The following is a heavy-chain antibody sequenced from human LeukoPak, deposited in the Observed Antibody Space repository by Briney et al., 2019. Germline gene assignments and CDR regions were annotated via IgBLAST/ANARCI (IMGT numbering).Heavy chain of an antibody. V-gene: IGHV3-23*01. CDR2: ITGRGDST. Sequence: GGSLRLSCAASGFTFNTYAMSWVRRAPGKGLEWVSSITGRGDSTWYADSVKGRFTISRDNSKNTLYLQMNSLRAGDTAIYYCAKDVLLSFWGQGTLVTVSS. D-gene: IGHD2-21*01. CDR3: AKDVLLSF. CDR1: GFTFNTYA. J-gene: IGHJ4*02.